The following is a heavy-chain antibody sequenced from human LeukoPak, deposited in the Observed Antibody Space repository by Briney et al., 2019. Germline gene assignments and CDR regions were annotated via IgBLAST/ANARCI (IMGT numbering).Heavy chain of an antibody. CDR3: ARDYGDYGPYYYYYYGMDV. D-gene: IGHD4-17*01. CDR2: ISAYNGNT. V-gene: IGHV1-18*01. CDR1: GYTFTSYG. J-gene: IGHJ6*02. Sequence: GASVKVSCKASGYTFTSYGISWVRQAPGQGLEWMGWISAYNGNTNYAQKLQGRVTMTTDTSTSTAYMELRSLRSDDTAVYYCARDYGDYGPYYYYYYGMDVWGQGTTVTVSS.